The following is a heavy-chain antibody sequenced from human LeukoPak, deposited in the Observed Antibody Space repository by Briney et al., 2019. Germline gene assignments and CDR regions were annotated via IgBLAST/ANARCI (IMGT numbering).Heavy chain of an antibody. Sequence: GGSLRLSCAASGFTFSAYSMNWVRQAPGKGLDWVSYISTISSTIYYADSVKGRFTISRDNAKNSLYLQMNSLRAEDTAVYYCASGSSAWYGGYSDYWGQGTLVTVSS. CDR2: ISTISSTI. J-gene: IGHJ4*02. CDR1: GFTFSAYS. D-gene: IGHD6-19*01. V-gene: IGHV3-48*01. CDR3: ASGSSAWYGGYSDY.